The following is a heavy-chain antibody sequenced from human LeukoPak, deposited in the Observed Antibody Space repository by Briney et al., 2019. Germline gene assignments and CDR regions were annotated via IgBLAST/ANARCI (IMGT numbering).Heavy chain of an antibody. CDR1: GGSISSYY. J-gene: IGHJ5*02. CDR3: ARDSGTTGEVKFDP. CDR2: IYYSGST. D-gene: IGHD3-10*01. V-gene: IGHV4-59*01. Sequence: SETLSLTCTVSGGSISSYYWSWIRQPPGKGLEWIGYIYYSGSTNYNPSLKSRVSISVDTSKNQFSLKLSSVTAADTAVYYCARDSGTTGEVKFDPWGQGTLVTVSS.